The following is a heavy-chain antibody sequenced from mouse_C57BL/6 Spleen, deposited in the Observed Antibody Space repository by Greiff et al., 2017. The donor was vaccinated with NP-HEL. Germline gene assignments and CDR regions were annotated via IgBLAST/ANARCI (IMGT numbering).Heavy chain of an antibody. CDR3: ARSGYDSAMDY. J-gene: IGHJ4*01. Sequence: VQLQQSGPELVKPGASVKISCKASGYTFTDYYMNWVKQSHGKSLEWIGDINPNNGGTSYNQKFKGKATLTVDKSSSTAYMELRSLTSEDSAVYYCARSGYDSAMDYWGQGTSVTVSS. CDR2: INPNNGGT. D-gene: IGHD2-4*01. CDR1: GYTFTDYY. V-gene: IGHV1-26*01.